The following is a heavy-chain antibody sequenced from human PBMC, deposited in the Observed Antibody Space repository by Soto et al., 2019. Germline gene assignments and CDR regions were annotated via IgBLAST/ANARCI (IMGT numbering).Heavy chain of an antibody. CDR1: GFSLSTSGVG. CDR2: IYWDGDK. Sequence: QITLKESGPTLVKPTQTLTVTCSFSGFSLSTSGVGVAWIRQPPGKALEWLSLIYWDGDKRFSPFLKSRLTITKDTSENQVVLTLRNMGPVDTATYYCAHKGGRGAAMDVWGQGTTVTVSS. V-gene: IGHV2-5*02. D-gene: IGHD2-15*01. CDR3: AHKGGRGAAMDV. J-gene: IGHJ6*02.